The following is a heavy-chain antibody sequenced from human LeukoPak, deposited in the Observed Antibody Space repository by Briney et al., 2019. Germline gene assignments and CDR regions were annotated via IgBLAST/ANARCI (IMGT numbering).Heavy chain of an antibody. Sequence: GSLRLSCAGSGFTFSSHWIGWVRQAPGKGLEWVAVIWYDGSDKYHADSVKGRFTISRDNSKNMLYLQMNSLRAEDTAVYYCASSSGWYLSSDYWGQGTLVTVSS. CDR2: IWYDGSDK. CDR3: ASSSGWYLSSDY. D-gene: IGHD6-19*01. J-gene: IGHJ4*02. V-gene: IGHV3-33*08. CDR1: GFTFSSHW.